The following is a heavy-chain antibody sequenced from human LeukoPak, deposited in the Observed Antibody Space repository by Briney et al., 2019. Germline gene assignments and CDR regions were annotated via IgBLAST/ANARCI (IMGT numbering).Heavy chain of an antibody. J-gene: IGHJ5*02. CDR3: ARELSDHYSSYFDP. CDR2: IYTSGST. D-gene: IGHD3-22*01. CDR1: GNSFGDYY. Sequence: SETLSLTCTVSGNSFGDYYWSWIRQPAGKGLEWIGRIYTSGSTTYNPSLKSRVTMSVDTSKSQFSLNLMSVTAADTAVYYCARELSDHYSSYFDPWGQGTLVTVSS. V-gene: IGHV4-4*07.